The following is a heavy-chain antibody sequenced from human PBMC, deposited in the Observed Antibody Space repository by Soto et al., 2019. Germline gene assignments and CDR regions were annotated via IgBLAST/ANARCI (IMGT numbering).Heavy chain of an antibody. CDR1: GGSISSSRYY. CDR2: IYDSRTT. CDR3: ARHRISTIYNIYYFDY. J-gene: IGHJ4*02. D-gene: IGHD3-3*01. Sequence: AETPSLTCAVPGGSISSSRYYWGWIRQPPGKGLEWIGSIYDSRTTYYNPPLPSRVTISVDTSKNQFSLKLSSVTAADTAVYYCARHRISTIYNIYYFDYWGQG. V-gene: IGHV4-39*01.